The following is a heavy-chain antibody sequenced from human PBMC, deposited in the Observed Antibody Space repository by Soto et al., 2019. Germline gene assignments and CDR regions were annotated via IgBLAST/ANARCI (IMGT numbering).Heavy chain of an antibody. V-gene: IGHV3-33*01. Sequence: QVQLVESGGGVVQPGRSLRISCAASGFTFSSYGMHWVRQAPGKGLEWVAVIWYDGRNKYYADSVKGRFTISRDNSKNTLSLQMNSLRAEETAVYYCARDLPLRDLDYCGRGTLVTVSS. D-gene: IGHD5-12*01. J-gene: IGHJ4*02. CDR3: ARDLPLRDLDY. CDR1: GFTFSSYG. CDR2: IWYDGRNK.